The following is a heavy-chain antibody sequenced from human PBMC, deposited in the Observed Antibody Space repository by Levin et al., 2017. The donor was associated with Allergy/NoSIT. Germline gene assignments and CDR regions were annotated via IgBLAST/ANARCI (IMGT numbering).Heavy chain of an antibody. V-gene: IGHV3-30*04. Sequence: GESLKISCAASGFTFSSYAMHWVRQAPGKGLEWVAVISYDGSNKYYADSVKGRFTISRDNSKNTLYLQMNSLRAEDTAVYYCARDGRGYGDPPVYFDYWGQGTLVTVSS. CDR1: GFTFSSYA. CDR3: ARDGRGYGDPPVYFDY. CDR2: ISYDGSNK. D-gene: IGHD4-17*01. J-gene: IGHJ4*02.